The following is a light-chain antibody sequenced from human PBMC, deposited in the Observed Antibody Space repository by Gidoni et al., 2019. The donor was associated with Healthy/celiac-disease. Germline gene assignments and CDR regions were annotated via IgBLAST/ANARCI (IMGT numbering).Light chain of an antibody. CDR1: SSNIGAGYD. V-gene: IGLV1-40*01. CDR3: QSYDSSLSVYV. Sequence: QSVLTPPPSASRAPGQSVTIPCTGSSSNIGAGYDVHWYQQLPGTAPKLLIYGNSNRPSGVPDRFSGSKSGTSASLAITGLQAEDEADYYCQSYDSSLSVYVFGTGTKVTVL. CDR2: GNS. J-gene: IGLJ1*01.